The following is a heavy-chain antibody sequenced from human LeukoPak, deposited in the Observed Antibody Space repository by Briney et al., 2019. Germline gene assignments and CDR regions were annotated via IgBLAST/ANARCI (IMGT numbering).Heavy chain of an antibody. CDR1: GGSISSYY. J-gene: IGHJ6*03. CDR3: ARERVLRFLEWSPPCYMDV. Sequence: SETLSLTCTVSGGSISSYYWSWIRQPPGKGLEWIGYIYYSGSTNYNPSLKSRVTISVDTSKNQFSLKLSSVTAADTAVYYCARERVLRFLEWSPPCYMDVWGKGTTVTVSS. V-gene: IGHV4-59*01. CDR2: IYYSGST. D-gene: IGHD3-3*01.